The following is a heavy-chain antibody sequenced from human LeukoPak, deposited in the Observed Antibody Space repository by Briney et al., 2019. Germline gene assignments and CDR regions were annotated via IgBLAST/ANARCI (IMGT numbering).Heavy chain of an antibody. CDR3: ARDKWGLVGVGSFGY. V-gene: IGHV3-7*01. J-gene: IGHJ4*02. CDR1: GSTFSSYW. CDR2: IKQDGSEK. Sequence: GGSLRLSCAASGSTFSSYWMSWVRQAPGKGLEWVANIKQDGSEKYYVDSVKGRFTISRDNAKNSLYLQMNSLRAEDTAVYYCARDKWGLVGVGSFGYWGQGTLVTVSS. D-gene: IGHD1-26*01.